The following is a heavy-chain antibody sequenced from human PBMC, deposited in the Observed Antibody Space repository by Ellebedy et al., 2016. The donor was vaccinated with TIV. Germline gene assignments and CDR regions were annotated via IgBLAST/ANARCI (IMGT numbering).Heavy chain of an antibody. CDR1: GFAVTKNY. CDR2: INSGGTT. Sequence: GGSLRLSCVASGFAVTKNYMTWVRLAPGKGLEWVPQINSGGTTYYSDSVKGRFIISRDTSKNTVYLQMNSLRHEDAAVYYCARAGCDYGNCYHVDSWGQGSQVTVSS. J-gene: IGHJ5*01. V-gene: IGHV3-66*01. CDR3: ARAGCDYGNCYHVDS. D-gene: IGHD4/OR15-4a*01.